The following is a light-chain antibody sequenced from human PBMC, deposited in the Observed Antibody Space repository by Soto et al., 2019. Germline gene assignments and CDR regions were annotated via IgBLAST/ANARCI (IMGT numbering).Light chain of an antibody. Sequence: QPALTQPPSVSGSPGQSITVSCTGTSSDIGASNFVSWYQHLPGRAPKVIIFEATNRPSGVSNRFSGSKSVITASLTISGLQADDEAENFCISYQTDDTFLFGTGTKVTVL. J-gene: IGLJ1*01. CDR2: EAT. V-gene: IGLV2-14*01. CDR3: ISYQTDDTFL. CDR1: SSDIGASNF.